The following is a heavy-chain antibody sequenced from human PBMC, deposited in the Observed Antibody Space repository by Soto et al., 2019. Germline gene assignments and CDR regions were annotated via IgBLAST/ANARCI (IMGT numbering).Heavy chain of an antibody. D-gene: IGHD4-4*01. CDR1: GGSISTSNYY. CDR3: VRHKHYSNYFDY. V-gene: IGHV4-39*01. Sequence: SETLSLTGTVSGGSISTSNYYWAWIRQPPGKGLEWIGSIYSIGSTYYNPSLESRVTISVDTSKKQFSLRLSSVTAADTAVFYCVRHKHYSNYFDYWGQGTLVT. CDR2: IYSIGST. J-gene: IGHJ4*02.